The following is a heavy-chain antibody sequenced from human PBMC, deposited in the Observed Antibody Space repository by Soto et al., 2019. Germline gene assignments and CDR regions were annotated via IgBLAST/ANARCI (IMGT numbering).Heavy chain of an antibody. J-gene: IGHJ4*02. CDR2: IWYDGSFP. V-gene: IGHV3-33*01. CDR3: ARFRGGYCGGDCPIDY. D-gene: IGHD2-21*02. CDR1: GFTFSKFC. Sequence: PGGSLRLSCAASGFTFSKFCMHWVRQAPGKGLEWVASIWYDGSFPYYADSVKGRFTISRDNSKNMLYLQMNSLTVEDTAVFFCARFRGGYCGGDCPIDYWGQGALVTVSS.